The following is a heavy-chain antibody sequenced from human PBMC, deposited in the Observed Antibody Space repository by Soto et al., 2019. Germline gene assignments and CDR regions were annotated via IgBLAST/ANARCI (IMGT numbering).Heavy chain of an antibody. CDR2: ISGSGGST. D-gene: IGHD6-19*01. V-gene: IGHV3-23*01. Sequence: GGSLRLSCAASGFTFSSYAMRWVRQAPGKGLEWVSAISGSGGSTYYADSVKGRFTISRDNSKNTLYLQMNSLRAEDTAVYYCAKDIRIAVAGTPPTIDYWGQGTLVTVSS. J-gene: IGHJ4*02. CDR3: AKDIRIAVAGTPPTIDY. CDR1: GFTFSSYA.